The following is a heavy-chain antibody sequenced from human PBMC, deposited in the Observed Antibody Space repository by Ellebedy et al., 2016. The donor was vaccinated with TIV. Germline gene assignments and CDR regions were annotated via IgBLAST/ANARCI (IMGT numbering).Heavy chain of an antibody. CDR3: ARFVDGDYEDY. D-gene: IGHD4-17*01. V-gene: IGHV1-18*04. CDR2: FSGYNGNT. J-gene: IGHJ4*02. CDR1: GYTFTNYG. Sequence: AASVKASCKASGYTFTNYGISWVRQAPGQGLEWMGWFSGYNGNTYSAQKLQGRVTMTTDTSTSTAYMELRGLRSDDTAVYYCARFVDGDYEDYWGQGALVTVSS.